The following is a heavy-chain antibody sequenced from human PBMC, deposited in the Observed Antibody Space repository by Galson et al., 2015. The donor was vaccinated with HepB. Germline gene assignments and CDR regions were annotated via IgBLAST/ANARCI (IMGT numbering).Heavy chain of an antibody. Sequence: QSGAEMKKPGESLKISCTGSGYNFSNHWIAWVRQMPGKGLEWMGIIHPGDSDTRYSPSFQGQVTISADKSITTAFLQWSGLKASDTAMYYCARLPISLVRGVPLDCWGQGTLVTVSS. CDR2: IHPGDSDT. J-gene: IGHJ4*02. CDR1: GYNFSNHW. V-gene: IGHV5-51*01. D-gene: IGHD3-10*01. CDR3: ARLPISLVRGVPLDC.